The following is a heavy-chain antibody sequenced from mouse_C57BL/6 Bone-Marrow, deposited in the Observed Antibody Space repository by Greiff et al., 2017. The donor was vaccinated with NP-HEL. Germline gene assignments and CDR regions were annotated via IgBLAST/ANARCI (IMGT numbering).Heavy chain of an antibody. V-gene: IGHV3-6*01. CDR3: ARGPYGSFDY. CDR1: GYSITSGYY. CDR2: ISYDGSN. D-gene: IGHD1-1*01. J-gene: IGHJ2*01. Sequence: EVQLVESGPGLVKPSQSLSLTCSVTGYSITSGYYWNWIRQFPGNKLEWMGYISYDGSNNYNPSLKNRISITRDTSKNQFFLKLNSVTTEDTATYYCARGPYGSFDYWGQGTTLTVSS.